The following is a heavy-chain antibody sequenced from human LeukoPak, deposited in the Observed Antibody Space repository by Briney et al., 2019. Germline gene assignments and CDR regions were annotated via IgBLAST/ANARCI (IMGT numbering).Heavy chain of an antibody. CDR1: GLKFTDAR. J-gene: IGHJ4*02. D-gene: IGHD1-14*01. CDR3: AKLHNLNSDY. V-gene: IGHV3-23*01. CDR2: ISGSGGST. Sequence: GGSLRLSCAVSGLKFTDARMNWVRQAPGKGLEWVSTISGSGGSTYYAGSVKGRFTISRDNSKNTLYLQMNSLRAEDTAVYYCAKLHNLNSDYWGQGTLVTVSS.